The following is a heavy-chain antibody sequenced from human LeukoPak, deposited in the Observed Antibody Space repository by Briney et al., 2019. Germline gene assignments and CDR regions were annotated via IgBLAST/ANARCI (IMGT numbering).Heavy chain of an antibody. CDR3: ARDAGWYYDILTGQKKDDAFDI. CDR2: IIPIFGTA. V-gene: IGHV1-69*01. Sequence: GSSVKVSCKASGGTFISYAISWVRQASGQGLEWMGGIIPIFGTANYAQKFQGRVTITADESTSTAYMELSSLRSEDTAVYYCARDAGWYYDILTGQKKDDAFDIWGQGTMVTVSS. D-gene: IGHD3-9*01. J-gene: IGHJ3*02. CDR1: GGTFISYA.